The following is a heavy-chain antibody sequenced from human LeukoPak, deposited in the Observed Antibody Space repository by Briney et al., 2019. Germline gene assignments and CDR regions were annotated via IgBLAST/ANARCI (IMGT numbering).Heavy chain of an antibody. V-gene: IGHV4-34*01. CDR2: INHSGST. D-gene: IGHD3-22*01. Sequence: SETLSLTCAVYGGSFSGYYWSWIRQPPGKGLEWIGEINHSGSTNYNPSLKSRVTISVDTSKNQFSLKLSSVTAADTAVYYCASSPLCYDSSGYYYIFDYWGQGTLVTVSS. CDR3: ASSPLCYDSSGYYYIFDY. J-gene: IGHJ4*02. CDR1: GGSFSGYY.